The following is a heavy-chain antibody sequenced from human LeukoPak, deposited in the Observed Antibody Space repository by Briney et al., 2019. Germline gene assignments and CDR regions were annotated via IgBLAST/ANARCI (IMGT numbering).Heavy chain of an antibody. V-gene: IGHV3-21*01. Sequence: GGSLRLSCAASGFTFSSYSMNWVRQAPGKGLEWVSSISSSSSYIYYADSVKGRFTISRDNAKNSLYLQMNSLRAEDTALYYCARWYAYYYGMDVWGQGTTVTVSS. CDR1: GFTFSSYS. D-gene: IGHD2-15*01. J-gene: IGHJ6*02. CDR2: ISSSSSYI. CDR3: ARWYAYYYGMDV.